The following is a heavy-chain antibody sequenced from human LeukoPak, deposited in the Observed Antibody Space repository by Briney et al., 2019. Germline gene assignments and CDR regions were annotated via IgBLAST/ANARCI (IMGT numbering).Heavy chain of an antibody. D-gene: IGHD6-19*01. CDR1: GYTFTGYY. CDR3: ARVQGIAVAATRSDYYYYMDV. J-gene: IGHJ6*03. CDR2: INPNSGGT. V-gene: IGHV1-2*06. Sequence: GASVKVSCKASGYTFTGYYMHWVRQAPGHGLEWMGRINPNSGGTNYAQKFQGRVTMTRDTSISTAYMELSRLRSDDTAVYYCARVQGIAVAATRSDYYYYMDVWGIGTTVTVSS.